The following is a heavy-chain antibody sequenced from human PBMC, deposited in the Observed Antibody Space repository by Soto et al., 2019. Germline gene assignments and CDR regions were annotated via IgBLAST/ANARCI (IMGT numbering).Heavy chain of an antibody. J-gene: IGHJ4*02. D-gene: IGHD5-18*01. V-gene: IGHV4-59*01. Sequence: SETLSLTCTVSGGSISNYYWNWIRQSPGKGLEWIGYIYSSGSTHYNPSLQNRVTISIDTSKNQVSLNVSSVTAADTAVYYCARDHPHSYGVYYFDYWGQGTPVTVSS. CDR1: GGSISNYY. CDR2: IYSSGST. CDR3: ARDHPHSYGVYYFDY.